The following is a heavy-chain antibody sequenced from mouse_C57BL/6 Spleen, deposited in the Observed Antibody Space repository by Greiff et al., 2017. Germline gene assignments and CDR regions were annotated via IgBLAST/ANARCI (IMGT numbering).Heavy chain of an antibody. J-gene: IGHJ2*01. Sequence: VQLQQSGPELVKPGASVKISCKASGYTFTDYYMNWVKQSHGKSLEWIGDINPNNGGTSYNQKFKGKATLTVDKSSSTAYMELRSLTSEDSAVYYCASANWDGDDYWGQGTTLTVSS. CDR3: ASANWDGDDY. D-gene: IGHD4-1*01. V-gene: IGHV1-26*01. CDR1: GYTFTDYY. CDR2: INPNNGGT.